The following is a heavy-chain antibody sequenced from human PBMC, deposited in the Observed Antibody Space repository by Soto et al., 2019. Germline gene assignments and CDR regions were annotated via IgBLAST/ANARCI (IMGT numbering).Heavy chain of an antibody. D-gene: IGHD3-22*01. V-gene: IGHV1-69*05. J-gene: IGHJ1*01. CDR1: GGTFSNYA. CDR3: ATGGERDYYDTSGWR. Sequence: QVQLVQSGAEVKKPGSSVKVSCKASGGTFSNYAHDWVRQAPGQGLEWMGGIIPIFGTVRHAQNFQGRVTITTDESTATAYMGLSSLRSEDSAMYYCATGGERDYYDTSGWRWGQGTLVTVSS. CDR2: IIPIFGTV.